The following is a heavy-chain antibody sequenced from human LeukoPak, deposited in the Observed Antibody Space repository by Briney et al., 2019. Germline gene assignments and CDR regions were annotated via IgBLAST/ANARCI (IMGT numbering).Heavy chain of an antibody. V-gene: IGHV3-23*01. Sequence: PGGSLRLSCAASGFTFSSYSMNWVRQAPGKGLEWVSSIGGSGGTTYYADSVKGRFTISRDNSKNTLYLQMNSLRAEDTAVYYCASPRYYFDHWGQGTLVTVSS. J-gene: IGHJ4*02. CDR3: ASPRYYFDH. CDR1: GFTFSSYS. CDR2: IGGSGGTT.